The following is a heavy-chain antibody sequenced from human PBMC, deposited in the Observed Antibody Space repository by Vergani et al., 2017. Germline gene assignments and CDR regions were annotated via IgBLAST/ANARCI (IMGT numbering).Heavy chain of an antibody. Sequence: QVQLVQSGAEVKKPGASVKVSCEGSGYTFRNYGISWVRQAPGEGLEWLGWISVYNGETTFAQKLQGRVTLTRDTSTDTAYIEMGSLRSDDTAVYYCARDLGNSGDYNFDYLGQGTLVTVSS. D-gene: IGHD3-22*01. CDR1: GYTFRNYG. CDR2: ISVYNGET. J-gene: IGHJ4*02. V-gene: IGHV1-18*04. CDR3: ARDLGNSGDYNFDY.